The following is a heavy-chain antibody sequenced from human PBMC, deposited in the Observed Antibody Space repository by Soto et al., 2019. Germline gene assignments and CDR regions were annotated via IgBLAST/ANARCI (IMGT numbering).Heavy chain of an antibody. CDR3: AITSLPRDYYYYYMDV. CDR2: FYYSGST. Sequence: SSETLSLTCAVSGVSISSYYWSWLRQPPGKGLEWIGSFYYSGSTDYNPSLKSRVTISVDTSKNQFSLKLSSVTAADTAVYYCAITSLPRDYYYYYMDVWGKGTTVTVSS. V-gene: IGHV4-59*08. CDR1: GVSISSYY. J-gene: IGHJ6*03. D-gene: IGHD3-16*01.